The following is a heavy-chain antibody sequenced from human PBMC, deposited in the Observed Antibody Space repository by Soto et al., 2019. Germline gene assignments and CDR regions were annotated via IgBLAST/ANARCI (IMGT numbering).Heavy chain of an antibody. D-gene: IGHD2-15*01. Sequence: QVQLVQSGAEVKKPGASVKVSCKASGYTFTSYAMHWVRQAPGQRLEWMGWINAGNGNTEYSQKFLGRVTITSDTSANTAYMELSSLRSEDTAVYFCARGTCSGGGCYSFYFDYWGQGTLVTVSS. V-gene: IGHV1-3*01. CDR3: ARGTCSGGGCYSFYFDY. CDR1: GYTFTSYA. J-gene: IGHJ4*02. CDR2: INAGNGNT.